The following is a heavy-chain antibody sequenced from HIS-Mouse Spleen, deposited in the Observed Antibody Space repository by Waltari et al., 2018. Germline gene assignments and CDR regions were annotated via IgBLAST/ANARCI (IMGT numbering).Heavy chain of an antibody. Sequence: QVQLVQSGAEVKKPGASVKVSCKASGYTFTSYDINWVRQATEQGLEWMGWMITNSGNTGYAQKSQGRVTMTRNTSISTAYMELSSLRSEDTAVYYCAREFSMIKDYWGQGTLVTVSS. D-gene: IGHD3-16*01. CDR1: GYTFTSYD. CDR3: AREFSMIKDY. J-gene: IGHJ4*02. V-gene: IGHV1-8*01. CDR2: MITNSGNT.